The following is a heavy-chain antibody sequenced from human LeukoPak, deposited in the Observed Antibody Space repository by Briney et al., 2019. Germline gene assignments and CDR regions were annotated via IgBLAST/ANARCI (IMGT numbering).Heavy chain of an antibody. Sequence: GGSLRLSCAASGFTFDDYAMHWVRQAPGRGLEWVSGISWNSGSIGYADSVKGRFTISRDNAKNSLYLQMNSLRAEDTALYYCAKGIVATIWGQGTLVTVSS. V-gene: IGHV3-9*01. CDR2: ISWNSGSI. CDR1: GFTFDDYA. D-gene: IGHD5-12*01. CDR3: AKGIVATI. J-gene: IGHJ4*02.